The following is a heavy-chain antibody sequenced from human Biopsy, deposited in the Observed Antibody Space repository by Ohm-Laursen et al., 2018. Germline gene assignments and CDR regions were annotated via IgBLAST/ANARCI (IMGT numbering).Heavy chain of an antibody. Sequence: SLRLSCAASGFTLSNYGMHWVRQAPGRGLEWVAAVSSDGKNKHYADSVQGRFTISRDNSKNTVDLQMNSLRADDTAVYYCARSLSGDYVYDAFDIWGQGTMVTVSS. D-gene: IGHD3-16*01. CDR2: VSSDGKNK. V-gene: IGHV3-30*03. J-gene: IGHJ3*02. CDR3: ARSLSGDYVYDAFDI. CDR1: GFTLSNYG.